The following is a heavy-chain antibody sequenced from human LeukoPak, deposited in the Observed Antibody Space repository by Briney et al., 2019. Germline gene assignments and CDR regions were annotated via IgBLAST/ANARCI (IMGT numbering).Heavy chain of an antibody. V-gene: IGHV1-69*04. D-gene: IGHD6-13*01. J-gene: IGHJ4*02. CDR3: EITIAAAGTPDY. CDR1: GGTFSSYA. Sequence: SVKVSCKASGGTFSSYAIIWVRQAPGQGLEWMGRIIPILGIANYAQKFQGRVTITADKSTSTAYMELSSLRSEDTAVYYCEITIAAAGTPDYWGQGTLVTVSS. CDR2: IIPILGIA.